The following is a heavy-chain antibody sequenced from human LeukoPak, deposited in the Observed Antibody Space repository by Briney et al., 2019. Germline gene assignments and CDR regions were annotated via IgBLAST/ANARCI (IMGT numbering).Heavy chain of an antibody. D-gene: IGHD6-13*01. CDR3: ARADPGIAAAGTGDYYYYYMDV. Sequence: ASVKVSCKASGYTFTSYGISWVRQAPGQGLEWMGWISAYNGNTNYAQKLQGRVTMTTDTSTSTAYMELRSLRSDDTAVYYCARADPGIAAAGTGDYYYYYMDVWGKGTTVTISS. CDR1: GYTFTSYG. J-gene: IGHJ6*03. V-gene: IGHV1-18*01. CDR2: ISAYNGNT.